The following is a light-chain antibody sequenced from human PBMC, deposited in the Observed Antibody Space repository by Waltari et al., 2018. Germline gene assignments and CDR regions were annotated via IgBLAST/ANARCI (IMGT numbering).Light chain of an antibody. CDR2: GAS. J-gene: IGKJ4*01. CDR1: QSVSID. CDR3: QQYNNWPLT. Sequence: EIVMTQSPATLSLSPGERATLSCRASQSVSIDLAWYQQKPGQTPRVLIYGASTMATGIPARFSGSGSGTEFTLTISSLQSEDFAFYYCQQYNNWPLTFGGGTKVEIK. V-gene: IGKV3-15*01.